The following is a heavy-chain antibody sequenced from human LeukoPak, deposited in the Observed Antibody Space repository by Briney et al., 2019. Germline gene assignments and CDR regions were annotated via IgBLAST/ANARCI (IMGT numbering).Heavy chain of an antibody. CDR2: ISFDGSNK. D-gene: IGHD4-17*01. CDR3: AREETETTLNWFDP. V-gene: IGHV3-30*04. Sequence: GSLRLSCAASGFTFSTYAMHWVRQAPGKGLEWVAIISFDGSNKYYADSVKGRFTISRDNSKNTLFLQMNSLRDEDTAVYYCAREETETTLNWFDPWGQGTLVTVSS. J-gene: IGHJ5*02. CDR1: GFTFSTYA.